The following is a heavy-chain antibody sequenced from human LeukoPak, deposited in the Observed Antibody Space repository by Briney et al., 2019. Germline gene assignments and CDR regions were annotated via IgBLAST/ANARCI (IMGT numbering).Heavy chain of an antibody. CDR3: ASPGPAAAGPFDY. Sequence: SETLSLTCAVSGGSISSNSYYWGWIRQPPGKGLEWIGSIYYSGSTYYNPSLKSRVTISVDTSKNQFSLKLSSVTAADTAVYYCASPGPAAAGPFDYWGQGTLVTVSS. V-gene: IGHV4-39*01. CDR1: GGSISSNSYY. J-gene: IGHJ4*02. D-gene: IGHD6-13*01. CDR2: IYYSGST.